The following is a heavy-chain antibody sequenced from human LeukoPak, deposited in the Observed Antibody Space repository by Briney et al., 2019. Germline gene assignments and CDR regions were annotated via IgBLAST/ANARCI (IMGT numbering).Heavy chain of an antibody. J-gene: IGHJ6*03. D-gene: IGHD3/OR15-3a*01. CDR3: AREGLYYYYYYMDV. V-gene: IGHV4-59*01. Sequence: PSETLSLTCTVSGGSISSYYWSWIWQPPGKGLEWIGYIYYSGSTNYNPSLKSRVTISVDTSKNQSSLKLSSVTAADTAVYYCAREGLYYYYYYMDVWGKGTTFTVSS. CDR1: GGSISSYY. CDR2: IYYSGST.